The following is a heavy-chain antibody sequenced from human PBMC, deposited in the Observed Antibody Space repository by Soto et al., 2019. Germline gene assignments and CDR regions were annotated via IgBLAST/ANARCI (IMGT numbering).Heavy chain of an antibody. D-gene: IGHD3-9*01. CDR1: GFTFSSYA. Sequence: EVQLLESGGGLLQPGGYLRLSCAASGFTFSSYAMSWVRQAPGKGLEWVSAISGSGGSTYYADSVKGRFTISRDNSKNTLYLQMNILRAEDTAVDYCATSNGAVLRYFDWTHFYGMDVWGQGTTVTVSS. CDR2: ISGSGGST. J-gene: IGHJ6*02. V-gene: IGHV3-23*01. CDR3: ATSNGAVLRYFDWTHFYGMDV.